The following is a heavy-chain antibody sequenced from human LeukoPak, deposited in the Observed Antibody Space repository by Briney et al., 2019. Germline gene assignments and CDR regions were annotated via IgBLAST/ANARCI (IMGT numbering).Heavy chain of an antibody. CDR2: MSYSGST. V-gene: IGHV4-39*01. CDR3: AKRYCSSTTCYDDRGAFDY. J-gene: IGHJ4*02. Sequence: SETLSLTCTVSGGSISSSIYYWGWIRQPPGKGLEWIGSMSYSGSTYYNPSLKSRVTISVDTSKNQFSLKLSSVTAADTAVYYCAKRYCSSTTCYDDRGAFDYWGQGTLVTVSS. CDR1: GGSISSSIYY. D-gene: IGHD2-2*01.